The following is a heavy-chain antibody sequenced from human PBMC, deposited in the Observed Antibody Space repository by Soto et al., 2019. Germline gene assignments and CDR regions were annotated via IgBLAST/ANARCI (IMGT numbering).Heavy chain of an antibody. J-gene: IGHJ4*02. CDR1: GFTFSSYG. Sequence: QVQLVESGGGVVQPGRSLRLSCAASGFTFSSYGMHWVRQAPGKGLEWVAVIWYDGSNKYYADSVKGRFTISRDNSKNTLYLEMNSLRAEDTAVYYCASDSRSSWYWGQGTLVTVSS. V-gene: IGHV3-33*01. CDR3: ASDSRSSWY. CDR2: IWYDGSNK. D-gene: IGHD6-13*01.